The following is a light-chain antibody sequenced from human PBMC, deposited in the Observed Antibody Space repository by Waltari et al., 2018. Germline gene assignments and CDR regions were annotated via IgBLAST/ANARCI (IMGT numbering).Light chain of an antibody. CDR1: ILDVGIFNL. Sequence: QSALTQPASISGSPGQSITISCAATILDVGIFNLVSWYQHHPGTAPKLMIFAVIQRPSGISDRFSGSKSGNTASLTISGLQAEDEANYYCCSYARSKVGLCGGGTKLTVL. J-gene: IGLJ3*02. V-gene: IGLV2-23*02. CDR3: CSYARSKVGL. CDR2: AVI.